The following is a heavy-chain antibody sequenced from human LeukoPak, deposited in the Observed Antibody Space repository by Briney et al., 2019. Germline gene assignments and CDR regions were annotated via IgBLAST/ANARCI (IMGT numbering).Heavy chain of an antibody. CDR1: GFTFSSYA. CDR3: ARSIVGATDY. J-gene: IGHJ4*02. CDR2: ISYDGSNK. Sequence: PGGSLRLSCAASGFTFSSYAMHWVRQAPRKGLEWVAVISYDGSNKYYADSVKGRFTISRDNSKNTLYLQMNSLRAEDTAVYYCARSIVGATDYWGQGTLVTVSS. V-gene: IGHV3-30-3*01. D-gene: IGHD1-26*01.